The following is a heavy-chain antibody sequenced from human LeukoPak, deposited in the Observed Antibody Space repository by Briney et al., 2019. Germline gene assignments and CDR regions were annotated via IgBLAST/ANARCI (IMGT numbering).Heavy chain of an antibody. CDR1: GFTFSPYS. CDR3: ASRRWFDP. Sequence: GRSLRLSCAASGFTFSPYSMNWLRQAPGKGLEWVSYISSSSSAIYYADSVKGRFTISRDNAKKLLYLQMNSLRDEDTAVYYCASRRWFDPWGQGTLVTVSS. CDR2: ISSSSSAI. J-gene: IGHJ5*02. V-gene: IGHV3-48*02. D-gene: IGHD5/OR15-5a*01.